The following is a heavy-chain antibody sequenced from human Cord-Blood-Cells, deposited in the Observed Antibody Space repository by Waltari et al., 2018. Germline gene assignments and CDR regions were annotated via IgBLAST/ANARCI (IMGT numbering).Heavy chain of an antibody. J-gene: IGHJ6*02. V-gene: IGHV1-69*01. D-gene: IGHD6-6*01. Sequence: QVQLVQSGAAVKKPGSSVTVSCKASGGTFSSYAISWARAAPGQGLEWMGGIIPIFGTANYAQKFQGRVTITADESTSTAYMELSSLRSEDTAVYYCARDPLEKSSSSLAYYGMDVWGQGTTVTVSS. CDR3: ARDPLEKSSSSLAYYGMDV. CDR1: GGTFSSYA. CDR2: IIPIFGTA.